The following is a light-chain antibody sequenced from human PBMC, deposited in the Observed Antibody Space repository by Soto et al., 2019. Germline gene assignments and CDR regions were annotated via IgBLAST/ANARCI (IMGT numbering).Light chain of an antibody. CDR1: QSVSSY. CDR3: QQRSSWPPS. J-gene: IGKJ2*01. Sequence: EIVLTQSPATLSLSPGERATLSCRASQSVSSYLAWYQQKPGQAPRLLIYDASNRATGIPARFSGSGSGTDSTLTISSLEPEDFAVYYCQQRSSWPPSFGQGTKLEIK. V-gene: IGKV3-11*01. CDR2: DAS.